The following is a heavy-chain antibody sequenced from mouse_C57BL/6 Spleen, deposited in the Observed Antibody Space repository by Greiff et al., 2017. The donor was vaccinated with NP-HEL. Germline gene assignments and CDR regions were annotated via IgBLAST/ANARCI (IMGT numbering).Heavy chain of an antibody. CDR3: AIGDDGYYEGY. CDR2: IYPGDGDT. J-gene: IGHJ2*01. CDR1: GYAFSSYW. Sequence: VQVVESGAELVKPGASVKISCKASGYAFSSYWMNWVKQRPGKGLEWIGQIYPGDGDTNYNGKFKGKATLTADKSSSTAYMQLSSLTSEDSAVYFCAIGDDGYYEGYWGQGTTLTVSS. V-gene: IGHV1-80*01. D-gene: IGHD2-3*01.